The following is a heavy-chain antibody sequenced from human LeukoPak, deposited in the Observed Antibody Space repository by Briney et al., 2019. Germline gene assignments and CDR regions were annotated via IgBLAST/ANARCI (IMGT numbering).Heavy chain of an antibody. CDR2: INSDGSSA. D-gene: IGHD6-19*01. J-gene: IGHJ6*02. Sequence: GGSLRLSCAASGFTFSSYWMHWVRQAPGKGLVWVSRINSDGSSASYADSVKGRFTTSRDNAKNTLYLQMNSLRAEDTAVYYCARGAPPYSSGWYFFYYYYGMDVWGQGTTVTVSS. CDR1: GFTFSSYW. V-gene: IGHV3-74*01. CDR3: ARGAPPYSSGWYFFYYYYGMDV.